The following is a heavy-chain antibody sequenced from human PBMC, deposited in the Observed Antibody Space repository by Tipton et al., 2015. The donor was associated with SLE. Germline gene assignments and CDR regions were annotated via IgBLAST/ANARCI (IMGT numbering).Heavy chain of an antibody. V-gene: IGHV4-39*07. J-gene: IGHJ4*02. D-gene: IGHD6-19*01. CDR2: IYYSGST. Sequence: GLVKPSETLSLTCTVSGGSISSSSYYWGWIRQPPGKGLEWIGSIYYSGSTYYNPSLKSRVTISVDTSKNQFSLKLSSVTAADTAVYYCARAGAVAGYFDYWGQGTLVTVSS. CDR1: GGSISSSSYY. CDR3: ARAGAVAGYFDY.